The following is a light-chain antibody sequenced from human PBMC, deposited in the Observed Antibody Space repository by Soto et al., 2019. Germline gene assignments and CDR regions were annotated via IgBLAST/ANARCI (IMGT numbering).Light chain of an antibody. J-gene: IGLJ2*01. CDR2: EVS. Sequence: QSALTQPTSVSGSPGQSITISCTGNSNDIGAYNYVSWYQQHPGRAPQLMIYEVSNRPSGVSDRFSGSKSGSTASLTISGLQAEDEADYYCSSYTSGSTVIFGGGTKLTVL. V-gene: IGLV2-14*01. CDR3: SSYTSGSTVI. CDR1: SNDIGAYNY.